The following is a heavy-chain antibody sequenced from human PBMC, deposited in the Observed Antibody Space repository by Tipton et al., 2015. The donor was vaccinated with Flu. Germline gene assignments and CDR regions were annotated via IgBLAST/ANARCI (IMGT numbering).Heavy chain of an antibody. CDR3: ARIAWTSDSSSYFLDY. CDR2: IYQTRST. V-gene: IGHV4-38-2*02. J-gene: IGHJ4*02. Sequence: LRLSCTVSGYSISSGYYWGWIRQPPGKGLEWIGSIYQTRSTYYNPSLKSRVTISLDMSKNQFSLNLSSVTAADTAVYYCARIAWTSDSSSYFLDYWGQGTLVTVSS. D-gene: IGHD3-22*01. CDR1: GYSISSGYY.